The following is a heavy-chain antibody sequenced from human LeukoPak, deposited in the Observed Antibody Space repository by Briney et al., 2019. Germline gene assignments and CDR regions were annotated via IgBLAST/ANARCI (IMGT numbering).Heavy chain of an antibody. J-gene: IGHJ4*02. CDR1: GGTFSSYA. Sequence: ASVKVSCKASGGTFSSYAISWVRQAPGQGLEWMGIINPSGGSTSYAQKFQGRVTMTRDTSTSTVYMELSSLRSEDTAVYYCARPYGSGSTTLDYWGQGTLVTVSS. D-gene: IGHD3-10*01. CDR3: ARPYGSGSTTLDY. CDR2: INPSGGST. V-gene: IGHV1-46*01.